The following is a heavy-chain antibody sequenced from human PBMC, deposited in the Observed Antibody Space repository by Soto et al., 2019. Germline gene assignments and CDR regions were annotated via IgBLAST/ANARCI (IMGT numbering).Heavy chain of an antibody. V-gene: IGHV3-33*01. CDR2: IWYDGSNK. CDR3: ARDLNTGYSSSRETPVPRPYGMDV. CDR1: GFTFSSYG. Sequence: SLRLSCAASGFTFSSYGMHWVRQAPGKGLEWVAVIWYDGSNKYYADSVKGRFTISRDNSKNTLYLQMNSLRAEDTAVYYCARDLNTGYSSSRETPVPRPYGMDVWGQGTTVTVSS. J-gene: IGHJ6*02. D-gene: IGHD6-13*01.